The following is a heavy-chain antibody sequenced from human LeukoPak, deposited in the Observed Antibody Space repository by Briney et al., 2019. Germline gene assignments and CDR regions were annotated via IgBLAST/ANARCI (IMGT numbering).Heavy chain of an antibody. V-gene: IGHV1-24*01. CDR3: ATAGPLRFGDFVSHS. D-gene: IGHD3-10*01. Sequence: GASVTVSCKVSGHTLTELSMNWVRQGPGGGLEWMGGFDPEEGETLYARKFQGRVTMTDDTSTDTAYMELRSLRSEDTAVYYCATAGPLRFGDFVSHSWGQGTLVTVSS. CDR1: GHTLTELS. J-gene: IGHJ4*02. CDR2: FDPEEGET.